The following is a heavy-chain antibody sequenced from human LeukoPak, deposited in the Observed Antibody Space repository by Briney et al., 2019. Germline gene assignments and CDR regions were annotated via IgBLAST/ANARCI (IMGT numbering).Heavy chain of an antibody. V-gene: IGHV4-34*01. J-gene: IGHJ5*02. CDR2: INHSGST. Sequence: SETLSLTCAVYGGSFSGYYWSWIRQPPGKGLEWIGEINHSGSTNYNPSLKSRVTISVDTSKNQFSLKLSSVTAADTAVYYCARGRGTTGQVFHQRGSLDPWGQGTLVTVSS. CDR3: ARGRGTTGQVFHQRGSLDP. CDR1: GGSFSGYY. D-gene: IGHD1-26*01.